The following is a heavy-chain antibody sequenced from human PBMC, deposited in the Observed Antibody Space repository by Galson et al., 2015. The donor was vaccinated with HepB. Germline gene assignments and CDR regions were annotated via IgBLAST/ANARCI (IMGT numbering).Heavy chain of an antibody. CDR2: ISYDGSTQ. V-gene: IGHV3-30*04. J-gene: IGHJ1*01. D-gene: IGHD4-17*01. CDR1: GFIFSHHA. CDR3: VKDRGYVYGDYDGYFQS. Sequence: SLRLSCAASGFIFSHHALHWVRRAPGKGLEWVAFISYDGSTQYYADSVKGRFTVSRDSAKNTMFLQMDSLGVEDTAIYYCVKDRGYVYGDYDGYFQSLGQGALVTVS.